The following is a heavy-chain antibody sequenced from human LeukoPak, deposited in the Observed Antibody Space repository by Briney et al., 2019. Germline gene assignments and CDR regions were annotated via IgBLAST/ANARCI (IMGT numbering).Heavy chain of an antibody. J-gene: IGHJ4*02. V-gene: IGHV3-23*01. CDR2: ISGSGGST. D-gene: IGHD2-15*01. CDR3: TKEGATGSRYNFDY. CDR1: GFTFSSYA. Sequence: SGGSLRLSCAASGFTFSSYAMSWVRQAPGKGLEWVSAISGSGGSTYYADSVKGRFTISRDNSKNTVSLQMNSLRDDDTAVFYCTKEGATGSRYNFDYWGQGTLVTVSS.